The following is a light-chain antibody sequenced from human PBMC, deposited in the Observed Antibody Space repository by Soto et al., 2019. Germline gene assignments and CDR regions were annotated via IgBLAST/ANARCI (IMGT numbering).Light chain of an antibody. Sequence: QPVLTQSSSASASLGSSVKLTCTLSSGHSSYIIAWHQQQPGKAPRYLMKLEGSGSYNKGSGVPDRFSGSSSGADRYLPIANLQFEYEADYYCETWDSNTHTVFGGGTKLTVL. J-gene: IGLJ3*02. CDR3: ETWDSNTHTV. CDR2: LEGSGSY. CDR1: SGHSSYI. V-gene: IGLV4-60*02.